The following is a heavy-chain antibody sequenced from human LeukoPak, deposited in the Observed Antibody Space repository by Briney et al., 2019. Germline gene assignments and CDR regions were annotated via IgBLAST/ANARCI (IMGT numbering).Heavy chain of an antibody. D-gene: IGHD3-3*01. CDR1: GGSTSSSSYY. CDR3: ARTRSYYDFPRGSKSGNWFDP. J-gene: IGHJ5*02. V-gene: IGHV4-39*07. Sequence: PSETLSLTCTVSGGSTSSSSYYWGWIRQPPGKGLEWIGSIYYSGSTYYNPSLKSRVTISVDTSKNQLSLKLSSVTAADTAVYYCARTRSYYDFPRGSKSGNWFDPWGQGTLVTVSS. CDR2: IYYSGST.